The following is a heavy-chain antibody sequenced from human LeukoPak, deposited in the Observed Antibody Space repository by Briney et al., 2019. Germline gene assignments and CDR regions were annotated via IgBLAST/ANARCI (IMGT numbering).Heavy chain of an antibody. J-gene: IGHJ5*02. CDR3: ASLSRGTWLEPSVGWFDP. D-gene: IGHD6-19*01. Sequence: SETLSLTCTVSGGSISSYYWSWIRQPPGKGLEWIGYIYYSGSTNYNPSLKSRVTISVDTSKNQFSLKLSSVTAADTAVYYCASLSRGTWLEPSVGWFDPWGQGTLVTVSS. CDR1: GGSISSYY. CDR2: IYYSGST. V-gene: IGHV4-59*01.